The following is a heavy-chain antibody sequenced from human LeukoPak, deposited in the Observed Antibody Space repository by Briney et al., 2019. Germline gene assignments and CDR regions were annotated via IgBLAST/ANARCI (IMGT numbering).Heavy chain of an antibody. V-gene: IGHV3-21*01. CDR3: ARAGLLWFGELPNDY. CDR2: ISSSSSYI. CDR1: GFTFSSYS. Sequence: GGSLRLSCAASGFTFSSYSMNWVRQAPGKGLEWVSSISSSSSYIYYADSVKGRFTISRDNAKNSLYLQMNSLRAEDTAVYYCARAGLLWFGELPNDYWGQGTLVTVSS. D-gene: IGHD3-10*01. J-gene: IGHJ4*02.